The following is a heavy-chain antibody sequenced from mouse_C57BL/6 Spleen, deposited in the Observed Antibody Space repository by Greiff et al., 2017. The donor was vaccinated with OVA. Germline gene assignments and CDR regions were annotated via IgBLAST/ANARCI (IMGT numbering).Heavy chain of an antibody. Sequence: EVQLQQSGAELVRPGASVKLSCTASGFNIKDDYMHWVKQRPEKGLEWIGWIDPENGDTEYASKFQGNATITADTSSNTAYLQLSSLTAEDTAVYYCTTSYYRNYGFAYWGQGTLVAVSA. CDR1: GFNIKDDY. J-gene: IGHJ3*01. V-gene: IGHV14-4*01. D-gene: IGHD2-5*01. CDR3: TTSYYRNYGFAY. CDR2: IDPENGDT.